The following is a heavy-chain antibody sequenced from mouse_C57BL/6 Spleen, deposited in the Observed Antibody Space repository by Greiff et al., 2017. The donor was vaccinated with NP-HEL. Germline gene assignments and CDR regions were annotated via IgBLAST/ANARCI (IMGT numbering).Heavy chain of an antibody. CDR2: ILPGSGST. J-gene: IGHJ1*03. CDR3: ARGITTVVEGFDV. CDR1: GYTFTGYW. D-gene: IGHD1-1*01. V-gene: IGHV1-9*01. Sequence: VQLQQSGAELMKPGASVKLSCKATGYTFTGYWIEWVKQRPGHGLEWIGEILPGSGSTNYNGKFKGKATLTADKSSSTAYMQLSSLTSEDSAVYFCARGITTVVEGFDVWGTGTTVTVSS.